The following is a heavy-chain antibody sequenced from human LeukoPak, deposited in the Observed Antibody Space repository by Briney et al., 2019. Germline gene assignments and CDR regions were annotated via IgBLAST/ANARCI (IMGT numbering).Heavy chain of an antibody. J-gene: IGHJ3*02. CDR3: ASEAPEELPDAFDI. D-gene: IGHD1-26*01. CDR1: GGSISSYY. V-gene: IGHV4-59*01. Sequence: SETLSLTCTVSGGSISSYYWSWIRQPPGKGLEWIGYIYYSGSTNYNPSLKSRVTISVDTSKNQFSLKLSSVTAADTAVYYCASEAPEELPDAFDIWGQGTMVTVSS. CDR2: IYYSGST.